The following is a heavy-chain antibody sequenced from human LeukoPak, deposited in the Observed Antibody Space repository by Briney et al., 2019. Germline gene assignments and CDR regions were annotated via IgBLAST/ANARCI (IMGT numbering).Heavy chain of an antibody. J-gene: IGHJ3*02. Sequence: SVKVSCKASGGTFSSYAISWVRQAPGQGLEWMGRIIPIFGTANYAQKSQGRVTITTDESTSTAYMELSSLRSEDTAVYYCARSIGLYSSGWGRPAPGDAFDIWGQGTMVTVSS. D-gene: IGHD6-19*01. CDR2: IIPIFGTA. CDR3: ARSIGLYSSGWGRPAPGDAFDI. V-gene: IGHV1-69*05. CDR1: GGTFSSYA.